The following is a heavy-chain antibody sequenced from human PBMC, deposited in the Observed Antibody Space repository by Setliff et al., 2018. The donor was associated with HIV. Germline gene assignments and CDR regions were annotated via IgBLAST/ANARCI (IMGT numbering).Heavy chain of an antibody. CDR2: ITNDVSAT. D-gene: IGHD3-10*01. J-gene: IGHJ6*02. Sequence: PGGSLRLSCAASGFTSGFAFSHYWMHWVRQVPGKGLVWVSRITNDVSATTYADFVKGRFTISRDNAKNMVYLQMNSLRVEDTAVYYCARSVIGYYYYGMDVWGQGTLVTVSS. CDR1: GFAFSHYW. V-gene: IGHV3-74*01. CDR3: ARSVIGYYYYGMDV.